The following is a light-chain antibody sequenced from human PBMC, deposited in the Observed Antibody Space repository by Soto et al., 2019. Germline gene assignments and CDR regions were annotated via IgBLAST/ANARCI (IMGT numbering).Light chain of an antibody. CDR3: CSCEDSYSYVV. J-gene: IGLJ2*01. V-gene: IGLV2-11*01. CDR1: SSHVGGYNY. CDR2: DDS. Sequence: QSALTQPRSASGTPGQTVTISCTGTSSHVGGYNYVSWYQQHPGKAPKLIIYDDSQRPSGVPDRFSGSKSGNTASLTISGLQAEDEADYYCCSCEDSYSYVVFGGGTKVTVL.